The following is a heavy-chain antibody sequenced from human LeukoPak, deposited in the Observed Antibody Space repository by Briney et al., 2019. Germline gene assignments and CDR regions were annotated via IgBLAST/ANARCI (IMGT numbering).Heavy chain of an antibody. CDR2: ISYDGTNK. CDR3: AKDLNYDFWSGLGN. V-gene: IGHV3-30*18. Sequence: GGSLRLSCAASGFTFSIYGMHWVRQAPGKGLEWVAVISYDGTNKYYADSVKGRFTISRDNSKNTLYLQMNSLRAEDTAVYYCAKDLNYDFWSGLGNWGQGTLVTVSS. CDR1: GFTFSIYG. J-gene: IGHJ4*02. D-gene: IGHD3-3*01.